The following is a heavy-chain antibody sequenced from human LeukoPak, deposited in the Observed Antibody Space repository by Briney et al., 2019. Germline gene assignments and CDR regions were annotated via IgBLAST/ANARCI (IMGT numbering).Heavy chain of an antibody. CDR1: GGSFSGYY. CDR2: INHSGST. D-gene: IGHD1-1*01. Sequence: PSETLSLTCAVYGGSFSGYYWSWIRQPPGKGLEWIGEINHSGSTNYNPSLKSRVTISVDTSKNQFSLKLSSVTAADTAVYYCARGGYWNDDYWGQGTLVTVSS. CDR3: ARGGYWNDDY. V-gene: IGHV4-34*01. J-gene: IGHJ4*02.